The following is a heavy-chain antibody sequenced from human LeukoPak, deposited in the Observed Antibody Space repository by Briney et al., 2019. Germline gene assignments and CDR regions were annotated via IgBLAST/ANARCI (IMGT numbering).Heavy chain of an antibody. Sequence: GGSLRLSCAASGFTFSSYWMHWVRQAPGKGLVWVSRINSDGSSTSYADSVKGRLTISRDNDKKSLYLQMNSLRAEDTAVYYCARYDYVWGSYPAFDYWGQGTLVTVSS. CDR3: ARYDYVWGSYPAFDY. V-gene: IGHV3-74*01. CDR1: GFTFSSYW. D-gene: IGHD3-16*02. CDR2: INSDGSST. J-gene: IGHJ4*02.